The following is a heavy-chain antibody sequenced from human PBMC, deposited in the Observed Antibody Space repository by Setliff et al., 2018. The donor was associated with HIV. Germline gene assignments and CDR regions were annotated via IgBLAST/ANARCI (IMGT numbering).Heavy chain of an antibody. J-gene: IGHJ6*03. CDR3: ARDGGDTAMVSYYYYYYMDV. V-gene: IGHV1-3*01. Sequence: ASVKVSCKASGHTFTSYAMHWVRQAPGQRLEWMGWINAGNGNTKYSQKFQGRVTITRDTSASTAYMELSSLRSEDTAAYYCARDGGDTAMVSYYYYYYMDVWGKGTTVTVSS. CDR1: GHTFTSYA. CDR2: INAGNGNT. D-gene: IGHD5-18*01.